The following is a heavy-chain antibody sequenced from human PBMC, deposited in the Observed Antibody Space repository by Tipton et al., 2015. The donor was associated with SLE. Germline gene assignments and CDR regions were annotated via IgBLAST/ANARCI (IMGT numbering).Heavy chain of an antibody. Sequence: QSGAEVKKPGASVKVSCKASGYTFTSYGISWVRQAPGQGLEWMGWISAYNGNTNYAQKLQGRVTMTTDTSTSTAYMELRSLRSDDTAVYYCARVAGYCSGGSCYSYYGMDVWGQGTTVTVSS. D-gene: IGHD2-15*01. J-gene: IGHJ6*02. CDR2: ISAYNGNT. CDR1: GYTFTSYG. CDR3: ARVAGYCSGGSCYSYYGMDV. V-gene: IGHV1-18*01.